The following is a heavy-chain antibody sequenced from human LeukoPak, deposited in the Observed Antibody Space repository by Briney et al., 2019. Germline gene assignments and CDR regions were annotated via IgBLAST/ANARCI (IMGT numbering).Heavy chain of an antibody. V-gene: IGHV3-48*03. CDR1: GLTFSSYE. CDR3: ARDVYEEGGPDY. D-gene: IGHD2-8*01. Sequence: GGTLRLSCAASGLTFSSYEMNWIRQAPGKGLEWVSYISSSGSTIYYADSVKGRFTISRDNAKNSLYLQMNSLRAEDTAVYYCARDVYEEGGPDYWGQGTLVTVSS. J-gene: IGHJ4*02. CDR2: ISSSGSTI.